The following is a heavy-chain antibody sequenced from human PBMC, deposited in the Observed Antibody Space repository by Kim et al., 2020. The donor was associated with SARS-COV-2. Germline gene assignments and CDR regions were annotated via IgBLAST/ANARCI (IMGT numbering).Heavy chain of an antibody. J-gene: IGHJ4*02. Sequence: SETLSLTCTVSGNFISNAFYWGWVRQSPGKGLEWIGSTHHSGSTYYNPSLSSRVTISTDTSKNQFSLRLTSVTAGDTAIYYCARDNSVWHLSIWGQGLLVTVSS. V-gene: IGHV4-38-2*02. CDR1: GNFISNAFY. CDR2: THHSGST. D-gene: IGHD5-18*01. CDR3: ARDNSVWHLSI.